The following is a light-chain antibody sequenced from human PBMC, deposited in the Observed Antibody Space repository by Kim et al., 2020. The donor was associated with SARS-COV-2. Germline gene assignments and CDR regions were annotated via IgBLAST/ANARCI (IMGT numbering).Light chain of an antibody. CDR2: SNN. V-gene: IGLV1-44*01. J-gene: IGLJ1*01. CDR3: AAWDDSLNVYV. Sequence: GQRVTISCSGSSSNIGINTVNWYRQLPGTAPELLIYSNNQRPSGVPARFSGSKSGTSASLAISGLQSEDEADYYCAAWDDSLNVYVFASGTKVTVL. CDR1: SSNIGINT.